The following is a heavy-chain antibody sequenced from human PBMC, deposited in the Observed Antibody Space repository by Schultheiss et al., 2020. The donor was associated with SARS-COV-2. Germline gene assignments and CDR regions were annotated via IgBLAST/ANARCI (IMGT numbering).Heavy chain of an antibody. Sequence: GESLKISCAASGFTFSIYGMHWVRQAPGKGLEWVAVIWYDGSNKYYADSVTGRFTMSRDNSKNTVYLQMHSLRAEDTAVYYCARRGPYSSGWADYWGQGTLVTVSS. CDR2: IWYDGSNK. J-gene: IGHJ4*02. D-gene: IGHD6-19*01. V-gene: IGHV3-33*01. CDR3: ARRGPYSSGWADY. CDR1: GFTFSIYG.